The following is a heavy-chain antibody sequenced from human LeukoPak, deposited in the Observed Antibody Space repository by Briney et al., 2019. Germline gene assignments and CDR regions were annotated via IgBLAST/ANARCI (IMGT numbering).Heavy chain of an antibody. J-gene: IGHJ4*02. CDR3: ARAYGSGSYTLLFFDY. D-gene: IGHD3-10*01. Sequence: GASVKLSCKASGYTFTSYYMHWVRQAPGQGLEWMGIINPSGGSTSYAQKFQGRVTMTRDTSTSTAYMELSSLRSEDTAVYYCARAYGSGSYTLLFFDYWGQGTLVTVSS. V-gene: IGHV1-46*01. CDR1: GYTFTSYY. CDR2: INPSGGST.